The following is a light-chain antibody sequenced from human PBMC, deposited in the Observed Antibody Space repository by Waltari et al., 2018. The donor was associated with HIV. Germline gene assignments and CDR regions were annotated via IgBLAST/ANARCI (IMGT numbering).Light chain of an antibody. Sequence: QSALTQPASVSGSPGQSITISCTGTSSDVGGYNLVSWYQQHPGKAPKLIISEVSKPPAGVSNRFSGSKSGNTASLTISGLQAEDEADYYCCAYAGSTTYVIFGGGTKLTVL. CDR2: EVS. J-gene: IGLJ2*01. CDR3: CAYAGSTTYVI. V-gene: IGLV2-23*02. CDR1: SSDVGGYNL.